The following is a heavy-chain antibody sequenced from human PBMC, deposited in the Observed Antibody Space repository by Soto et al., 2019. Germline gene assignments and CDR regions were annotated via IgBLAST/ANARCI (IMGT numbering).Heavy chain of an antibody. J-gene: IGHJ4*02. CDR3: ARSPLSGYDYDY. D-gene: IGHD5-12*01. CDR2: IYYSGST. V-gene: IGHV4-59*01. CDR1: GGSISSYY. Sequence: ASETLSLTCTVSGGSISSYYWSWIRQPPGKGLEWIGYIYYSGSTNYNPSLKSRVTISVDTSKNQFSLKLSSVTAADTAVYYCARSPLSGYDYDYWGQGTLVTVSS.